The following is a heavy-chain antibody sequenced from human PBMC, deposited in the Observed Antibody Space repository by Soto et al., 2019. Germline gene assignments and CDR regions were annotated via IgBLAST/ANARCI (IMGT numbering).Heavy chain of an antibody. D-gene: IGHD6-13*01. CDR3: SRSGSSWNLREFDS. Sequence: QVQLVQSGGEVKKPGASVKVSCTASADTFTNYGISWVRQAPGQGLEWMGWIRAYNGNINYAQKFRGRVTMTPDTSTSSDDLEVRSLRSDDTAVYYCSRSGSSWNLREFDSWGQGTLVTVSS. V-gene: IGHV1-18*01. CDR2: IRAYNGNI. J-gene: IGHJ4*02. CDR1: ADTFTNYG.